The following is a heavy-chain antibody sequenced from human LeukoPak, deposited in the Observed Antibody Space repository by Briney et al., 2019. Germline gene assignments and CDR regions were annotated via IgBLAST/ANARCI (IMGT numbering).Heavy chain of an antibody. J-gene: IGHJ4*02. CDR2: ISPGDSDS. CDR1: GYSLNSYW. Sequence: GESLKISCKVSGYSLNSYWIGWVRQMPGKGLEWMGLISPGDSDSRYSPSFQGQVTISADKSISAAYLQWSSLKASDTAMYYCARHELYCSSTSCYRAPFDYWGQGTLVTVSS. D-gene: IGHD2-2*01. CDR3: ARHELYCSSTSCYRAPFDY. V-gene: IGHV5-51*01.